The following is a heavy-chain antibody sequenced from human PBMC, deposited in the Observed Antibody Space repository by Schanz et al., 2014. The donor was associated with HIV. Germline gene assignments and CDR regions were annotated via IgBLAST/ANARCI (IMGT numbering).Heavy chain of an antibody. D-gene: IGHD6-6*01. J-gene: IGHJ6*02. CDR1: GGTYSSYA. CDR2: IIPIFGTA. CDR3: ARGAAARHNSYYYDLDV. V-gene: IGHV1-69*18. Sequence: QVHLVQSGAEVKKPGSSVKVSCKASGGTYSSYAISWVRQAPGQGLEWMGKIIPIFGTANYAQKFQGRVTITADESTSTGYMEMNRLVSEDTGLYYCARGAAARHNSYYYDLDVWGQGTTVTVSS.